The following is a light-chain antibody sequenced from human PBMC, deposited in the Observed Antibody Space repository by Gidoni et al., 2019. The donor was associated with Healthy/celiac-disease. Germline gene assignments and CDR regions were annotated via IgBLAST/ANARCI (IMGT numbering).Light chain of an antibody. CDR2: GAS. Sequence: IVLTQSPATLSVPPGERATLSCRASQSVSSNLAWYQQKPGQAPRLLIYGASTRATGIPARFRGSGSGTEFTLTISSLQSEDFAVYYCQQYNNWPPEGTFGQGTKVEIK. J-gene: IGKJ1*01. CDR3: QQYNNWPPEGT. CDR1: QSVSSN. V-gene: IGKV3-15*01.